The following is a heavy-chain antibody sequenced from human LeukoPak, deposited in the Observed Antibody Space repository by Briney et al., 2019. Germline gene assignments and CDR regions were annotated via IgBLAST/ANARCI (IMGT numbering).Heavy chain of an antibody. CDR1: GFTFSSYA. J-gene: IGHJ5*02. CDR3: AREVVVVAATRFRLRWFDP. D-gene: IGHD2-15*01. V-gene: IGHV3-30*14. Sequence: GRSLRLSCAASGFTFSSYAMHWVRQAPGKGLEWVAVISYDGSNKYYADSVKGRFTISRYNSKNTLYLQIKSLRAEDTAVYYCAREVVVVAATRFRLRWFDPWGQGTLVTVSS. CDR2: ISYDGSNK.